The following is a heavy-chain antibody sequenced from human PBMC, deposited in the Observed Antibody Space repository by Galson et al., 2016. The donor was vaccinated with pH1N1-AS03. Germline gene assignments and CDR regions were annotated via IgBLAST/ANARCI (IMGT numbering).Heavy chain of an antibody. Sequence: SLRLSCAASGFTFSTNAMSWVRQAPGKGLEWVATITGTCGTTYYADSVKGRFTVSRENSRNTLYLQMNNLRAEDSALYYCARDSGRDTWTAYSFASWGQGALVTVSS. J-gene: IGHJ4*02. CDR2: ITGTCGTT. D-gene: IGHD1-1*01. CDR3: ARDSGRDTWTAYSFAS. V-gene: IGHV3-23*01. CDR1: GFTFSTNA.